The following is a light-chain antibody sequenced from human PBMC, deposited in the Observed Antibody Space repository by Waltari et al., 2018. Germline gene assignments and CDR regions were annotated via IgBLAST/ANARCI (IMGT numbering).Light chain of an antibody. J-gene: IGLJ3*02. CDR3: QSYDSSLTAWV. Sequence: QSVLTQPPSVSGAPGQRVTISCTGSSSNLGAGYDVHWYQQLPGTATKRLIYVNTNRAAGAPDRISASKSGTSASLSITGLQAEDEADYYCQSYDSSLTAWVFGGGTRLTVL. CDR1: SSNLGAGYD. CDR2: VNT. V-gene: IGLV1-40*01.